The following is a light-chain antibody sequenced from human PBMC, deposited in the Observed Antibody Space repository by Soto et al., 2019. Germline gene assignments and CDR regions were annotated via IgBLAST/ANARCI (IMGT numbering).Light chain of an antibody. Sequence: DIQMTQSPSSVSASVGDRVTITCRASQGIRSWLAWYQQKPGTAPKLLIYAASTLHSGVPSRFSGSGSGTDFTLTISSLQPDDFATYYCQQANSFPITFGQGTRLEIK. J-gene: IGKJ5*01. CDR2: AAS. V-gene: IGKV1-12*01. CDR1: QGIRSW. CDR3: QQANSFPIT.